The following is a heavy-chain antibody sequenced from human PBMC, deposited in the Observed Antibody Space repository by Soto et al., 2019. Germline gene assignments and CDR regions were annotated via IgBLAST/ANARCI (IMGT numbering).Heavy chain of an antibody. CDR3: ATRDENYYGVYGMDV. V-gene: IGHV5-51*01. CDR2: IYPGDSDT. Sequence: PGESLKISCNGSGYIFTSYWIGWVRQMPGKGLEWMGIIYPGDSDTRYSPSFQGQVTISADKSISTAYLQWSSLKASDTAMYYCATRDENYYGVYGMDVWGQGTTVTVSS. CDR1: GYIFTSYW. J-gene: IGHJ6*02. D-gene: IGHD3-10*01.